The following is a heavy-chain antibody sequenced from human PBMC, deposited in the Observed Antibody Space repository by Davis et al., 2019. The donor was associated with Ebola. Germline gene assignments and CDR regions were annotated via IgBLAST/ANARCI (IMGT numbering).Heavy chain of an antibody. V-gene: IGHV5-51*07. J-gene: IGHJ4*02. CDR2: IYPGDSDT. CDR3: ARLNGGGRYDFWSGYYGY. D-gene: IGHD3-3*01. CDR1: GYSFTRYW. Sequence: PGGSLRLSCKGSGYSFTRYWIGWVHQMPGKGLEWMGIIYPGDSDTRYSPSFQGQVTISADKSISTAYLQWSSLKASDTAMYYCARLNGGGRYDFWSGYYGYWGQGTLVTVSS.